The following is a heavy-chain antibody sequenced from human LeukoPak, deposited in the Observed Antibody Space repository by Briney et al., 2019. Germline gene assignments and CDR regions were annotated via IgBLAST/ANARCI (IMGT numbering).Heavy chain of an antibody. CDR2: IYYSGTI. J-gene: IGHJ4*02. Sequence: SETLSLTCTVSGGSISSYYWSWIRQPPVNGLDGIGYIYYSGTINYNPSLKSRVTISVDTSKNQFSLKLSSVTAADTAMYYCARAWATDYFDYWGQGTLVTVSS. CDR3: ARAWATDYFDY. CDR1: GGSISSYY. V-gene: IGHV4-59*01.